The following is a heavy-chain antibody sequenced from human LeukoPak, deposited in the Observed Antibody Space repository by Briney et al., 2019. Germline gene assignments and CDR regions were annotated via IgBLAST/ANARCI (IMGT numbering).Heavy chain of an antibody. D-gene: IGHD2-2*01. V-gene: IGHV3-30-3*01. J-gene: IGHJ4*02. CDR2: ISYDGSNK. CDR3: ARVEAVPAALDY. Sequence: GGSLRLSCAASGFTFSSYAMHWVRQAPGKGLEWVAVISYDGSNKYYADSVKGRFTISRDNSKNTLYLQMNSLRAEDTAVCYCARVEAVPAALDYWGQGTLVTVSS. CDR1: GFTFSSYA.